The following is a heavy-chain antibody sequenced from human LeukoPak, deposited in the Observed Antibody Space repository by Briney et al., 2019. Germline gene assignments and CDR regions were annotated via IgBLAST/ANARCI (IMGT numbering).Heavy chain of an antibody. V-gene: IGHV1-2*02. Sequence: ASVKVSCKASGYTFTGYYMHWVRQAPGQGLEWMGWINPNSGGTNYAQKFQGRVTMTRDTSISTAYMELSRLRSDDTAVYYCARGSPGYCSGGSCYSAYYFDYWGQGTLVTVSS. J-gene: IGHJ4*02. CDR2: INPNSGGT. CDR1: GYTFTGYY. D-gene: IGHD2-15*01. CDR3: ARGSPGYCSGGSCYSAYYFDY.